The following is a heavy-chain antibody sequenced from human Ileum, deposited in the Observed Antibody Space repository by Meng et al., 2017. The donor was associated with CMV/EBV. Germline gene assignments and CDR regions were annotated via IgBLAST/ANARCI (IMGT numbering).Heavy chain of an antibody. Sequence: ASVNVSCKVSGYTFTSYDINWVRQATGQGLEWMGWMNPNSGNTGYAQKFQGRVTITRNNSISTAYMELSSLRSEDTAVYYCARRGGFCSSTSCYDDWGQGTLVTVSS. CDR1: GYTFTSYD. D-gene: IGHD2-2*01. CDR3: ARRGGFCSSTSCYDD. V-gene: IGHV1-8*03. J-gene: IGHJ4*02. CDR2: MNPNSGNT.